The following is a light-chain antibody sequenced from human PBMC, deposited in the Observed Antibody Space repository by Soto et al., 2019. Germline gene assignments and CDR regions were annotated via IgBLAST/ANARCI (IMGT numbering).Light chain of an antibody. J-gene: IGKJ3*01. Sequence: DIQMTQSPSTLSASVGDRVTITCRASQSIGSWLAWYQQKPGKAPNLLIYKASSLESGVPSRFSGSGSGTEFTLTISSLQPDDFATYYCQQYNTYWVTFGPGTKVDIK. CDR3: QQYNTYWVT. V-gene: IGKV1-5*03. CDR2: KAS. CDR1: QSIGSW.